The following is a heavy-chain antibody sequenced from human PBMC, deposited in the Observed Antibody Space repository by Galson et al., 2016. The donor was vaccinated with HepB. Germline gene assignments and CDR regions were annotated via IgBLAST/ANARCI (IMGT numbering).Heavy chain of an antibody. CDR1: GFTFRSYG. D-gene: IGHD2-15*01. V-gene: IGHV3-33*06. Sequence: SLRLSCAASGFTFRSYGMHWVRQAPGKGLEWVAVIRYDGSNKYYADSVKGRFTISRDNFRNTLYLQMNSLRVEDTAVYYCAKDLGTRGNYYYYGMDVWGQGTTVTVSS. CDR3: AKDLGTRGNYYYYGMDV. CDR2: IRYDGSNK. J-gene: IGHJ6*02.